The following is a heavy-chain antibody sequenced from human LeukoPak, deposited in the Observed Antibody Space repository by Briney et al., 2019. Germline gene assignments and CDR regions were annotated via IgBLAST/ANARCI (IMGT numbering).Heavy chain of an antibody. CDR2: VYNSGST. V-gene: IGHV4-59*01. D-gene: IGHD6-6*01. CDR1: GGSISSYY. Sequence: SETLSLTCTVSGGSISSYYWSWIRQPPGEGLEWIGYVYNSGSTNYNPSLMSRVTMSVDTSKNQFSLRLSSVTAADTAVYYCARDRISSAGYDYWGQGTLVTVSS. J-gene: IGHJ4*02. CDR3: ARDRISSAGYDY.